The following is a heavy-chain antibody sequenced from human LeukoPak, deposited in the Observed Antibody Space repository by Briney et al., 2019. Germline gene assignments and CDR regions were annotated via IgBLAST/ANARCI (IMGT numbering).Heavy chain of an antibody. CDR3: ARVRYSSSWYYAFDI. D-gene: IGHD6-13*01. CDR2: INPNSGGT. Sequence: ASVKVSCKASGYTCTGYYMHWVRQAPGQGLEWMGWINPNSGGTNYAQKFQGRVTMTRDTSISTAYMELSRLRSDDTAVYYCARVRYSSSWYYAFDIWGQGTMVTVSS. V-gene: IGHV1-2*02. J-gene: IGHJ3*02. CDR1: GYTCTGYY.